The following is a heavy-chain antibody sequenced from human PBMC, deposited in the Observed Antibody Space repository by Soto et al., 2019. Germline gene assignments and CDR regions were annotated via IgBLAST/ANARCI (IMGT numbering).Heavy chain of an antibody. D-gene: IGHD6-19*01. V-gene: IGHV3-74*01. CDR1: GFTLSTYW. Sequence: EVQLVESGGGLVQPGGSLRLSCAASGFTLSTYWMHWVRQVPGKGLLWVSRINSDGTSTAYADSVKGRFTISRDSAKNTLYLQMNSLRVEDTGVYYCTRDPAPIGWYDYWGQGTLVTVSS. J-gene: IGHJ4*02. CDR3: TRDPAPIGWYDY. CDR2: INSDGTST.